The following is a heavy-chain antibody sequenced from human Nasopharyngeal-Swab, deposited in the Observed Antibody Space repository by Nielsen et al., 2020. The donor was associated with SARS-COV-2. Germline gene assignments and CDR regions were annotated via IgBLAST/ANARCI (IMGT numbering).Heavy chain of an antibody. CDR1: GYNFTTYW. Sequence: GGSLRLSCKGSGYNFTTYWIGWVRQMPGKGLEWMGIIYPGDSDTRYSPSFQGQVTISADKSISTAYLQWSSLKASDTAMYYCARRGYGGSGSYYFYYYMDVWGKGTTVTVFS. CDR2: IYPGDSDT. V-gene: IGHV5-51*01. D-gene: IGHD4-23*01. J-gene: IGHJ6*03. CDR3: ARRGYGGSGSYYFYYYMDV.